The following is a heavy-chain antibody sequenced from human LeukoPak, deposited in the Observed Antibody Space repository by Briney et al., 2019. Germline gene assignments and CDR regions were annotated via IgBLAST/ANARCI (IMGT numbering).Heavy chain of an antibody. CDR1: GFTFSDYY. Sequence: GGSLRLSCAASGFTFSDYYMGWVRQAPGKGLEWVANIKQDGSEKYYVDSVKGRFTISRDNAKNSLYLQMNSLRAEDTAVYYCARGGLDYCTNGVCSWFDPWGQGTLVTVSS. CDR2: IKQDGSEK. D-gene: IGHD2-8*01. J-gene: IGHJ5*02. V-gene: IGHV3-7*01. CDR3: ARGGLDYCTNGVCSWFDP.